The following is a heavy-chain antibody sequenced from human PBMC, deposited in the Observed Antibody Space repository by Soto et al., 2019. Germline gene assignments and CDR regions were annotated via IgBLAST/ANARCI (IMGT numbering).Heavy chain of an antibody. Sequence: QVQLVQSGAEVKKPGSSVKVSCEASGGIFSTYAISWLRQAPGQGLEWMGGIIPIFGTPNYAQRFQGRVTITADGSTSTAYMELSRLRSEDTAVYYCARDRDDYGSGNYYNRIDFWGQGSLVTVSS. CDR3: ARDRDDYGSGNYYNRIDF. D-gene: IGHD3-10*01. J-gene: IGHJ4*02. CDR2: IIPIFGTP. V-gene: IGHV1-69*01. CDR1: GGIFSTYA.